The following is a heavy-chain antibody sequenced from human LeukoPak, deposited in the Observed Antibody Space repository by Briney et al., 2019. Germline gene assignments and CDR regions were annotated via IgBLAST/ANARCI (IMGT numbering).Heavy chain of an antibody. CDR1: GYSISSGDY. V-gene: IGHV4-38-2*01. Sequence: SETLSLTCAVSGYSISSGDYWGWIRQPPGEGLEGIGSIYHSGSTYYNPSLKSRVTISVDTSKRQFSLTLSSVTAADTAVYYCARNRSEPLGNGGSFDSWGQGTLVTVSS. D-gene: IGHD3-16*01. J-gene: IGHJ4*02. CDR2: IYHSGST. CDR3: ARNRSEPLGNGGSFDS.